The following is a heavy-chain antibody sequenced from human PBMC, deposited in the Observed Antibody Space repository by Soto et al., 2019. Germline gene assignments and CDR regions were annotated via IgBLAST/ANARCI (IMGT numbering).Heavy chain of an antibody. CDR3: ARGGLLGFRDSHPWFDP. CDR1: GGTFSSYA. CDR2: IIPIFGTA. V-gene: IGHV1-69*13. J-gene: IGHJ5*02. D-gene: IGHD2-15*01. Sequence: GASVKVSCKASGGTFSSYAISWVRQAPGQGLEWMGGIIPIFGTANYAQKFQGRVTITADESTSTAHMELSSLRSEDTAVYYCARGGLLGFRDSHPWFDPWGQGTLVTVSS.